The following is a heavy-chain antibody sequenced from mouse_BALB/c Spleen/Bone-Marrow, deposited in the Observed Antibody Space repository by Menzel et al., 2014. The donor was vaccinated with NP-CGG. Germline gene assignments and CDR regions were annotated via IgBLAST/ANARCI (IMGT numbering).Heavy chain of an antibody. D-gene: IGHD1-1*01. CDR1: GYTFSNYW. J-gene: IGHJ4*01. CDR3: ASRGDYSYAMDY. CDR2: IYPGDGDT. V-gene: IGHV1-80*01. Sequence: QVQLQQSGAELVRPGSSVKISCKASGYTFSNYWMNWMKQRPGQGLEWIGQIYPGDGDTNYIGKFTGKATLTADKSSSTAYMQLSSPTSEDSAVYFCASRGDYSYAMDYWGQGTSVTVSS.